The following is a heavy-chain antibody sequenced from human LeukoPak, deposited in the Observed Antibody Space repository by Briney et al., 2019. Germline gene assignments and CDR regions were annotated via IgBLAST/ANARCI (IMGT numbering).Heavy chain of an antibody. CDR2: ISAFNGNT. CDR3: ARFQVGRSGQAWFVP. D-gene: IGHD3-10*01. V-gene: IGHV1-18*04. J-gene: IGHJ5*02. CDR1: VYTFTSYG. Sequence: ASVTLSYTSSVYTFTSYGISWGRQAPGHRLEWLGWISAFNGNTNYAQKLQGRVTMTTDTSTSPAYMELRSLRSDDPAVYYCARFQVGRSGQAWFVPWGEGTLVTVSS.